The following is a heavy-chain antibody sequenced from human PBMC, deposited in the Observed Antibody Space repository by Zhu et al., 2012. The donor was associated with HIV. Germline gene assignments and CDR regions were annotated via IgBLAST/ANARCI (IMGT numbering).Heavy chain of an antibody. D-gene: IGHD1-26*01. J-gene: IGHJ4*02. CDR1: GGSISSSSYY. Sequence: QVQLQESGPGLVKPSETLSLTCTVSGGSISSSSYYWGWIRQPPEKGLEWIGSIYYSGSTYYNPSLKSRVTISVDTSKNQFSLKLGSVTAADTAVYYCARRPGGGWSYRLASPFDYWGQGTLVTVSS. V-gene: IGHV4-39*07. CDR3: ARRPGGGWSYRLASPFDY. CDR2: IYYSGST.